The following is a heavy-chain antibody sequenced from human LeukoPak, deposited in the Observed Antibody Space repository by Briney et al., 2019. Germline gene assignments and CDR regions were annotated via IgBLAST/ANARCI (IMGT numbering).Heavy chain of an antibody. CDR2: ISGSGGST. CDR1: GFTFSSYA. V-gene: IGHV3-23*01. D-gene: IGHD3-10*01. Sequence: PGGPLRLSCAASGFTFSSYAMSWVRQAPGKGLEWVSAISGSGGSTYYADSVKGRFTISRDNSKNTLYLQMNSLRAEDTAVYYCAKDPRESGEPLYGSFDPWGQGTLVTVSS. CDR3: AKDPRESGEPLYGSFDP. J-gene: IGHJ5*02.